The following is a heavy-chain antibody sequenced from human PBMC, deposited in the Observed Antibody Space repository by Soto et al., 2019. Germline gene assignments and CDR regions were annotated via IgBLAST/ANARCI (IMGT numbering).Heavy chain of an antibody. Sequence: GASVKVSFKACGGTFSSYAISWLRQAPGQGLEWMGGIIPIFGTANYAQKFQGRVTITADESTSTAYMELSSLRSEDTAVYYCAREIRYNWNPNWFDPWGQGTLVTVSS. D-gene: IGHD1-20*01. V-gene: IGHV1-69*13. CDR2: IIPIFGTA. CDR3: AREIRYNWNPNWFDP. J-gene: IGHJ5*02. CDR1: GGTFSSYA.